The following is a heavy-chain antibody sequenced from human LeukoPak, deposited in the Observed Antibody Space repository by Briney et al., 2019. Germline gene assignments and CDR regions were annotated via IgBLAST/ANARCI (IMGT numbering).Heavy chain of an antibody. V-gene: IGHV3-23*01. CDR1: GFTFTNYW. Sequence: GGSLRLSCAASGFTFTNYWMSWVRQAPGKGLEWVSAISGSGGSTYYADSVKGRFTISRDNSKNTLYLQMNSLRAEDTAVYYCAKSLYIVVVPAALDYWGQGTLVTVSS. J-gene: IGHJ4*02. CDR2: ISGSGGST. CDR3: AKSLYIVVVPAALDY. D-gene: IGHD2-2*01.